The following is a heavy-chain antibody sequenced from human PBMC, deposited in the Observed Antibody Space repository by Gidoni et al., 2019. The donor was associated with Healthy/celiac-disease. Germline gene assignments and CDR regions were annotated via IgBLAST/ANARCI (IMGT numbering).Heavy chain of an antibody. CDR3: ARGRGGRGRLGYCSSTSCAEYFQH. Sequence: QVQLQQWGAGLLKPSETLSLTCAVYGGSFSGYYWSGIRQPPGKGLEWIGEINHSGSTNYNPSLKSRVTISVDTSKNQFSLKLSSVTAADTAVYYCARGRGGRGRLGYCSSTSCAEYFQHWGQGTLVTVSS. D-gene: IGHD2-2*01. V-gene: IGHV4-34*01. CDR1: GGSFSGYY. CDR2: INHSGST. J-gene: IGHJ1*01.